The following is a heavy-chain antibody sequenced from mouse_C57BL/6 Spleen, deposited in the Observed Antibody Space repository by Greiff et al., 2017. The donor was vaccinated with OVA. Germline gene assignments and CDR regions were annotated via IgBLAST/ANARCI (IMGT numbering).Heavy chain of an antibody. J-gene: IGHJ2*01. V-gene: IGHV6-6*01. Sequence: DVQLQESGGGLVQPGGSMKLSCAASGFTFSDAWMDWVRQSPEKGLEWVAEIRNKANSHATYYAESVKGRFTISRDDSKSSVYLQMNSLRAEDTGIYYCTRGVPVGTPFDYWGKGTTLTVSS. CDR1: GFTFSDAW. CDR2: IRNKANSHAT. CDR3: TRGVPVGTPFDY. D-gene: IGHD4-1*01.